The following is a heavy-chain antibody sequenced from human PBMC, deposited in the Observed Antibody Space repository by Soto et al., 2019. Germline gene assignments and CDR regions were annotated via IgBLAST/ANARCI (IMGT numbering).Heavy chain of an antibody. V-gene: IGHV3-30-3*01. CDR2: ISYDGSNK. D-gene: IGHD6-13*01. CDR1: GFTFSSYA. Sequence: QVQLVESGGGVVQPGRSLRLSCAASGFTFSSYAMHWVRQAPGKGLEWVAVISYDGSNKYYADTVKGRFTISRDNSKNALCLQMNRLRAEDPAVYCCARELYSSPVYWGQGTLVNVSS. J-gene: IGHJ4*02. CDR3: ARELYSSPVY.